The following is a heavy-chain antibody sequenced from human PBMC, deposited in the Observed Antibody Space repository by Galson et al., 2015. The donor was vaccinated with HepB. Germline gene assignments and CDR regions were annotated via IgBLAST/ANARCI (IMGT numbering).Heavy chain of an antibody. V-gene: IGHV3-21*01. CDR1: GFTFSSYS. D-gene: IGHD3-22*01. CDR2: ISSSSSYI. Sequence: LRLSCAASGFTFSSYSMNWVRQAPGKGLEWVSSISSSSSYIYYADSVKGRFTISRDNAKNSLYLQMNSLRAEDTAVYYCARDPGRYYYDSSGYYFDYWGQGTLVTVSS. J-gene: IGHJ4*02. CDR3: ARDPGRYYYDSSGYYFDY.